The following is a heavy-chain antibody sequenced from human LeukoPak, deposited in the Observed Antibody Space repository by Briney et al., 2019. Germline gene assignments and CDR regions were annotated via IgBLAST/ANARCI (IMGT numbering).Heavy chain of an antibody. CDR1: GFTFDDYA. CDR3: AKDLIAVAGRGFDY. J-gene: IGHJ4*02. CDR2: ISWNSGSI. D-gene: IGHD6-19*01. Sequence: PGGSLRLSCAASGFTFDDYAMHWVRQAPGKGLEWVSGISWNSGSIGYADSVKGRFTISRDNAKNSLYLQMNSLRAEDTALYYCAKDLIAVAGRGFDYWGQGTLVTVSS. V-gene: IGHV3-9*01.